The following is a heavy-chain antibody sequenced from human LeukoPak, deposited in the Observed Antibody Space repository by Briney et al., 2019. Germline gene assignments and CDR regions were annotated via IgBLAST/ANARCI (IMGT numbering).Heavy chain of an antibody. CDR2: MNPNSGNT. Sequence: ASVKVSCKASGYTFTSYDINWVRQATGQGLEWMGWMNPNSGNTGYAQKFQGRVTITRNTSISTAYMELSSLRSEDTAVYYCARGAGYCSTTSCSLGYWGQGTLVTVSS. D-gene: IGHD2-2*01. J-gene: IGHJ4*02. V-gene: IGHV1-8*03. CDR1: GYTFTSYD. CDR3: ARGAGYCSTTSCSLGY.